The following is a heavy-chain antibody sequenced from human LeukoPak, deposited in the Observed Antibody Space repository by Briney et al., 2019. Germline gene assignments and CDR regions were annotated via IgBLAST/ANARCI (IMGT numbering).Heavy chain of an antibody. Sequence: GGSLRLSCAASGSTFSNYAMHWVRQAPGKGLEWMSVISYDGRNNYFADSVKGRFTLSRDNSKNTLYLQINNLRAEDTAVYYCARGQRAHVEWSSYMDVWGKGTTVTVSS. D-gene: IGHD3-3*01. CDR3: ARGQRAHVEWSSYMDV. J-gene: IGHJ6*03. CDR2: ISYDGRNN. V-gene: IGHV3-30*04. CDR1: GSTFSNYA.